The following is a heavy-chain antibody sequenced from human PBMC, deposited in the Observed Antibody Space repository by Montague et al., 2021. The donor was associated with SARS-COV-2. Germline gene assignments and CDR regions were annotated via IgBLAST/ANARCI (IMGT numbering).Heavy chain of an antibody. Sequence: SETLSLTCTVSGGSISTSGLYGGWIRQPPGKGLEWVGTISYRGSTYSNPSLTNRVSISVDTSKRQFSLKLRSMTATDTAVYYCARHVPVPGSTVQINGWFAPWGQGTLVIVSS. J-gene: IGHJ5*02. CDR1: GGSISTSGLY. D-gene: IGHD2-8*01. CDR2: ISYRGST. V-gene: IGHV4-39*01. CDR3: ARHVPVPGSTVQINGWFAP.